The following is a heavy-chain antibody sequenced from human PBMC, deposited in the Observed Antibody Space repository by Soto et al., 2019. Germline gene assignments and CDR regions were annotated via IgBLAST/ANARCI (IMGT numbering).Heavy chain of an antibody. CDR2: ISSGSSTI. Sequence: EVQLVESGGGLIQPGGSLRLYCAASGFTFGDYSMDWVRQAPGKGLEWISSISSGSSTIYYADSVKGRFTISRDNAKNSLYLQMNSLRDDATAVYYCAKDSGGWRFDSWGQGTLVTVSS. D-gene: IGHD2-15*01. CDR1: GFTFGDYS. CDR3: AKDSGGWRFDS. J-gene: IGHJ4*02. V-gene: IGHV3-48*02.